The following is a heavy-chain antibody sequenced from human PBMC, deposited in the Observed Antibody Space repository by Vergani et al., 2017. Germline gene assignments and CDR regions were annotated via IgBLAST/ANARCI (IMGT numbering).Heavy chain of an antibody. CDR2: LYYRGNS. J-gene: IGHJ4*02. CDR3: ARRSGIVYDIFSGTQYFFDF. Sequence: QVQLQESGPGLVKPSETLSLTCTVSGASVSSSVSSSGYSWGWLRQPPGKGLEWIASLYYRGNSYYSPSLRSRLTISVDTSKNQFSLRLNSVTAADTAVYYCARRSGIVYDIFSGTQYFFDFWGQGTLVTVSS. CDR1: GASVSSSVSSSGYS. V-gene: IGHV4-39*07. D-gene: IGHD3-9*01.